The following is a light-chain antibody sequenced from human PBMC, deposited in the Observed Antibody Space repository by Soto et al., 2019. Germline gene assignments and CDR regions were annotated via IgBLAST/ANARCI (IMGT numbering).Light chain of an antibody. Sequence: QSVLTQPPSASATPGQGVTVSCSGSASNLGTFYVSWYQHLPGTAPKLLIYADNQRPSGVPDRFSGSKSGTSASLAISGLRSGDEADYYCTSWDDNLSAVVFGGGTKVTVL. V-gene: IGLV1-47*02. CDR1: ASNLGTFY. J-gene: IGLJ2*01. CDR2: ADN. CDR3: TSWDDNLSAVV.